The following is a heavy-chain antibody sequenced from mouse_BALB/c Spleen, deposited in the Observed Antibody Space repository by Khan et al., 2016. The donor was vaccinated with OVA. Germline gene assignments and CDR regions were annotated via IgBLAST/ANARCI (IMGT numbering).Heavy chain of an antibody. D-gene: IGHD2-12*01. CDR2: LNPTSGYN. Sequence: QVQLQQSGAELARPAASVKLSCKASGYIFTSYLIHWVNQRPAQGLDWTGDLNPTSGYNNYNQKSKDQATLPAAKSSTTAYMQLSSLTSKDSAVYYCARVGYYSFGCWGQGTLVTVSA. J-gene: IGHJ3*01. CDR1: GYIFTSYL. V-gene: IGHV1-4*01. CDR3: ARVGYYSFGC.